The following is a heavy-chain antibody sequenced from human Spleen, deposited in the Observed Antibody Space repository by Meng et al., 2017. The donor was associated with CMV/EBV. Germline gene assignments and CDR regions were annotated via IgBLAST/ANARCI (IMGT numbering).Heavy chain of an antibody. V-gene: IGHV4-59*01. CDR1: GGSISNYY. CDR2: IYYNGIS. J-gene: IGHJ1*01. Sequence: CTVSGGSISNYYWSWIRQPPGKGLEWIGYIYYNGISHYNPSLKSRVTMSVDTSKNQFSLRLSSVTAADTAVYYCARDADYDLGYFQHWGQGSLVTVSS. CDR3: ARDADYDLGYFQH. D-gene: IGHD3-3*01.